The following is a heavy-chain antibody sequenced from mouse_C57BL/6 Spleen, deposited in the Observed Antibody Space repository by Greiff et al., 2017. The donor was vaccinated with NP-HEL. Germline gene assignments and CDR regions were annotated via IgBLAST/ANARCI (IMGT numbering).Heavy chain of an antibody. D-gene: IGHD1-1*01. CDR1: GFTFSSYG. Sequence: DVHLVESGGDLVKPGGSLKLSCAASGFTFSSYGMSWVRQTPDKRLEWVATISSGGSYTYYPDSVKGRFTISRDNAKNTLYLQMSSLKSEDTAMYYCARRGGSSKQTHPYFDYWGQGTTLTVSS. J-gene: IGHJ2*01. V-gene: IGHV5-6*01. CDR2: ISSGGSYT. CDR3: ARRGGSSKQTHPYFDY.